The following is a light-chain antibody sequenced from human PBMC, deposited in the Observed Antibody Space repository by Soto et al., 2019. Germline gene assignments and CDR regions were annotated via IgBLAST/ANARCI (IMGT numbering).Light chain of an antibody. Sequence: DIQMTQSLSSLSASVGDTVTITCRASQSISTSLSWYQQKPGKAPKFLIYVASTLQRGVPSRFSGSGSGTEFTRTISSLQPEDVATYYCQQTFSPPYTFGQGTKLEIK. CDR2: VAS. CDR3: QQTFSPPYT. J-gene: IGKJ2*01. V-gene: IGKV1-39*01. CDR1: QSISTS.